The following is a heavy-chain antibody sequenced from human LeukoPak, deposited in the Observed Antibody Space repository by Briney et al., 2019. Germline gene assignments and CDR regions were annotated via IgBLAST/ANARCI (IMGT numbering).Heavy chain of an antibody. CDR3: ARGEYYGSGSYFVGNYYYYMDV. J-gene: IGHJ6*03. Sequence: MTSETLSLTCTVSGGSISSYYWSWIRQPPGKGLEWIGYIYYSGSTNYNPSLKSRVTISVDTSKNQFSLKLSSVTAADTAVYYCARGEYYGSGSYFVGNYYYYMDVWGKGTTVTISS. V-gene: IGHV4-59*01. CDR2: IYYSGST. D-gene: IGHD3-10*01. CDR1: GGSISSYY.